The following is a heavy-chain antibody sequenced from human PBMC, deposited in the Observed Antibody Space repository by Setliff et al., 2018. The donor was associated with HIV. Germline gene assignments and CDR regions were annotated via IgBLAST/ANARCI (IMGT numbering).Heavy chain of an antibody. V-gene: IGHV4-61*05. J-gene: IGHJ4*02. D-gene: IGHD1-26*01. CDR2: VSSIGNT. CDR1: AGSIRSSTYY. Sequence: PSETLSLTCTVSAGSIRSSTYYWSWIRQPPRTRLEWIGYVSSIGNTNYNPSLKSRVTISVDTSKNQFSLQLNSVTAADTAVYFCARTRAPYFFDFWGQGAQVTVSS. CDR3: ARTRAPYFFDF.